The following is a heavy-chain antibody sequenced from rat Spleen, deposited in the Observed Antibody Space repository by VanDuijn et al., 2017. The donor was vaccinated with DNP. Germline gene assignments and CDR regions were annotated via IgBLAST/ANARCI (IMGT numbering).Heavy chain of an antibody. CDR1: GFTFSDYN. Sequence: EVQLVESGGGLVQPGRSRKLSCAASGFTFSDYNMAWVRQAPKKGLEWVATIIYDGGSTYYRDSVKGRFTISRDNAKSTLYLQMDSLRSEETATYYCAKAGGYSPWYFDYWGQGVMVTVSS. CDR2: IIYDGGST. D-gene: IGHD1-11*01. V-gene: IGHV5S10*01. J-gene: IGHJ2*01. CDR3: AKAGGYSPWYFDY.